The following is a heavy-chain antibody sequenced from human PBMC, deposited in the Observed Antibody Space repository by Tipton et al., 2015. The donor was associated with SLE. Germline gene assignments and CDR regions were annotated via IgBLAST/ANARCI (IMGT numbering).Heavy chain of an antibody. D-gene: IGHD3-10*01. CDR3: ARGQGPGSGSFPFDY. J-gene: IGHJ4*02. Sequence: TLSLTCAVYGGSFSGYYWSWIRQPPGKGLEWIGEINHSGSTNYNPSLKSRVTISVDTSKNQFSLKLISVTAADTAVYYCARGQGPGSGSFPFDYWGQGTLVTVSS. CDR2: INHSGST. CDR1: GGSFSGYY. V-gene: IGHV4-34*01.